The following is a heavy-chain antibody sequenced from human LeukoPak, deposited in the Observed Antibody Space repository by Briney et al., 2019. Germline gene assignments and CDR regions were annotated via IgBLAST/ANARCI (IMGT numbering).Heavy chain of an antibody. CDR2: IYYSGTT. V-gene: IGHV4-59*11. Sequence: SETLSLTCTVSGGRINNHYWTWIRQPPGKGLEWLGYIYYSGTTNYNPSLRSRVTISIDTSKNQFSLKMSFVTAADTAVYYCARDLMGASHFDYWGQGTLVTVSS. D-gene: IGHD4/OR15-4a*01. CDR3: ARDLMGASHFDY. J-gene: IGHJ4*02. CDR1: GGRINNHY.